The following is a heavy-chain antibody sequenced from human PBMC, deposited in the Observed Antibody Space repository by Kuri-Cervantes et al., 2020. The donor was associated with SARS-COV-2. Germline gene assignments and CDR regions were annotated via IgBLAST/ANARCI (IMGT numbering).Heavy chain of an antibody. V-gene: IGHV1-69*06. J-gene: IGHJ4*02. CDR1: GGTFSSYT. D-gene: IGHD5-18*01. CDR2: IIPIFGTA. Sequence: SVKVSCKASGGTFSSYTISWVRQAPGQGLEWMGGIIPIFGTANYAQKFQGRVTITADKSTSTAYMELSSLRSEHTAVYYCASGMKRGYSYGTDLYWGQGTLVTVSS. CDR3: ASGMKRGYSYGTDLY.